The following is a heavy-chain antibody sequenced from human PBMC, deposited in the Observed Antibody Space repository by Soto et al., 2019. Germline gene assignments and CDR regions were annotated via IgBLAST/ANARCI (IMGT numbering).Heavy chain of an antibody. J-gene: IGHJ4*02. D-gene: IGHD3-9*01. CDR2: IYYSGST. CDR3: ARQRYFDWLLSIFDY. CDR1: GGSISRSSYY. V-gene: IGHV4-39*01. Sequence: SETLSLTCTVSGGSISRSSYYWSWIRQPPGKGLEWIGSIYYSGSTYYNPSLKSRVTISVDTSKNQFSLKLSSVTAADTAVYYCARQRYFDWLLSIFDYWGQGTLVTVSS.